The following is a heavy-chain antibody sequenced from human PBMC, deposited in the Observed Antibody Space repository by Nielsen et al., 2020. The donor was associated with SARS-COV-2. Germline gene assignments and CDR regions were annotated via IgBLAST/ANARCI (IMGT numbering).Heavy chain of an antibody. Sequence: GESLKISCAASGFTFSSYAMSWVRQAPGKGLEWVSVIYSGGSSTYYADSVKGRFTISRDNSKNTLYLQMNSLRAEDTAVYYCARHWREGATFYWFFDLWGRGTLVTVSS. CDR1: GFTFSSYA. D-gene: IGHD1-26*01. J-gene: IGHJ2*01. CDR3: ARHWREGATFYWFFDL. CDR2: IYSGGSST. V-gene: IGHV3-23*03.